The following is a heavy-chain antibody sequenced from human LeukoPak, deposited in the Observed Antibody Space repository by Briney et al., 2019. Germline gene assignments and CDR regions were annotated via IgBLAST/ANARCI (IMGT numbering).Heavy chain of an antibody. D-gene: IGHD1-26*01. J-gene: IGHJ4*02. CDR1: GFTVSSNY. CDR3: ARGGYSGSYRLVSRKTGPEYYFDY. V-gene: IGHV3-53*01. Sequence: PGGSLRLSCAASGFTVSSNYMSWVRQAPGKGLEWVSVIYSGGSTYYADSVKGRFTISRDNSKNTLYLQMNSLRAEDTAVYYCARGGYSGSYRLVSRKTGPEYYFDYWGQGTLVTVSS. CDR2: IYSGGST.